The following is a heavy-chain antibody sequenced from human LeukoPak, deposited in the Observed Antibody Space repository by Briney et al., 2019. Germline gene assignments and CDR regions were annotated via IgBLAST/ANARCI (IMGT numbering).Heavy chain of an antibody. Sequence: GGSLRLSCAASGFTFDDYAMHWVRHAPGKGLGRVSGICWNSGSIGYADSVKGRFTISGDNAKNSLYLQMNSLRAEDMALYYCAKDVGSYSSSSYYDYWGQETLVTVSS. CDR2: ICWNSGSI. J-gene: IGHJ4*02. V-gene: IGHV3-9*03. CDR3: AKDVGSYSSSSYYDY. CDR1: GFTFDDYA. D-gene: IGHD6-13*01.